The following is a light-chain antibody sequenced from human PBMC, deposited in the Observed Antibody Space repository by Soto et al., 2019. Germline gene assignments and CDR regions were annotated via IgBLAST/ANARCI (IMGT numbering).Light chain of an antibody. J-gene: IGKJ5*01. Sequence: AIQLTQSPSSLSASVGDRVTITCRASQGISSALAWYQQKPGKAPKLLIYYASSLESGVPSRFSGSGSGTDFTLTISSLQPEDFATYYCQQFNSYSITFGQGTRLEIK. CDR1: QGISSA. CDR3: QQFNSYSIT. CDR2: YAS. V-gene: IGKV1-13*02.